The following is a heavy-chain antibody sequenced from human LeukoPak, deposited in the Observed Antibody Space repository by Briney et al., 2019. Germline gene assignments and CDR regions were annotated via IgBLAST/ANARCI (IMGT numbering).Heavy chain of an antibody. CDR3: ARDGSGWSKY. CDR2: IGPDGGEK. D-gene: IGHD6-19*01. CDR1: GFSFGSDW. Sequence: GGSLRLSCAASGFSFGSDWMSWLRQAPGKGLEWVANIGPDGGEKYYVDSVKGRFTISRDNAKNSLFLQMSSLRAEDTAVYFCARDGSGWSKYWGQGTLVTVSS. J-gene: IGHJ4*02. V-gene: IGHV3-7*01.